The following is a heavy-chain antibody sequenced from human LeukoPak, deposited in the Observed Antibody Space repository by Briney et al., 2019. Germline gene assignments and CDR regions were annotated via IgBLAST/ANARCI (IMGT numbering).Heavy chain of an antibody. CDR1: GFTFSSYA. J-gene: IGHJ4*02. CDR2: ISYDGSNK. CDR3: ARSLSGGIAVAVDY. D-gene: IGHD6-13*01. V-gene: IGHV3-30*04. Sequence: PGRSLRLSCAASGFTFSSYAMHWVRQAPGKGLEWVAVISYDGSNKYYADSVKGRFTISRDNSKNTLYLQMNSLRAEDTAVYYCARSLSGGIAVAVDYWGQGTLVTVSS.